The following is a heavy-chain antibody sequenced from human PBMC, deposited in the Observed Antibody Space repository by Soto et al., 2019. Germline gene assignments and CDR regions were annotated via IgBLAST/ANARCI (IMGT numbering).Heavy chain of an antibody. CDR1: GFTFSSYG. Sequence: PGGSLRLSCAASGFTFSSYGMHWVRQAPGKGLEWVAVISYDGSNKYYADSVKGRFTISRDNSKNTLYLQMNSLRAEDTAVYYCAKDFGSGIAVAGVYYYYYGMDVWGQGTKVTVSS. CDR2: ISYDGSNK. J-gene: IGHJ6*02. CDR3: AKDFGSGIAVAGVYYYYYGMDV. V-gene: IGHV3-30*18. D-gene: IGHD6-19*01.